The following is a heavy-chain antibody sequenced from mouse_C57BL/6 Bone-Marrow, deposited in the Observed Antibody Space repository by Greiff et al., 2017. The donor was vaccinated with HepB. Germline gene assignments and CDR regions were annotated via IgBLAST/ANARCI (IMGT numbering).Heavy chain of an antibody. CDR3: TRGRRVWFAY. Sequence: EVQVVESGGGLVQPGGSMKLSCAASGFTFSDAWMDWVRQSPEKGLEWVAEIRNKANNHATYYAESVKGRFTISRDDSKSSVYLQMNSLRAEDTGIYYCTRGRRVWFAYWGQGTLVTVSA. V-gene: IGHV6-6*01. CDR2: IRNKANNHAT. CDR1: GFTFSDAW. J-gene: IGHJ3*01.